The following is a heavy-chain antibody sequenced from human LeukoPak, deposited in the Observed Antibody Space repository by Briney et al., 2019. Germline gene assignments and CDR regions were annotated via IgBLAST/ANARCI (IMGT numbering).Heavy chain of an antibody. J-gene: IGHJ3*02. CDR2: TYYRSKWYN. V-gene: IGHV6-1*01. D-gene: IGHD3-10*01. CDR1: GDSVSSNSAA. CDR3: ATFKGGSGSYYHDAFDI. Sequence: QTLSLTCAISGDSVSSNSAAWNWIRQSPSGGLEWLGRTYYRSKWYNDYAVSVKSRITINPDTSKNQFSLQLNSVTPEDTAVYYCATFKGGSGSYYHDAFDIWGQGTMVTVSS.